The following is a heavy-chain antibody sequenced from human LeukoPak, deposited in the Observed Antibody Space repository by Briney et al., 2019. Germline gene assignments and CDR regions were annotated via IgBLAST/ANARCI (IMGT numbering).Heavy chain of an antibody. Sequence: GGSLRLSCAAFGFTFSNNWMHWVRHAPGKGLVWVSRIGRDGSSTSYADSVKGRFTISRDNAKNTLYLQMNTLRAEDTAVYYCARDCSDTGCYNTAFDYWGQGTLVTVSS. J-gene: IGHJ4*02. CDR1: GFTFSNNW. V-gene: IGHV3-74*01. D-gene: IGHD2-2*02. CDR3: ARDCSDTGCYNTAFDY. CDR2: IGRDGSST.